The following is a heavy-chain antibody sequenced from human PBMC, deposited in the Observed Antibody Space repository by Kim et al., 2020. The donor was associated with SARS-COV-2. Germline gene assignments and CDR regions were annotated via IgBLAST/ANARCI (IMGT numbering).Heavy chain of an antibody. D-gene: IGHD2-15*01. CDR3: ARYGGYCSGGSCDAFDI. V-gene: IGHV1-69*02. Sequence: FQGRVTITADKATSTAYMELSSLRSEDTAVYYCARYGGYCSGGSCDAFDIWGQGTMVTVSS. J-gene: IGHJ3*02.